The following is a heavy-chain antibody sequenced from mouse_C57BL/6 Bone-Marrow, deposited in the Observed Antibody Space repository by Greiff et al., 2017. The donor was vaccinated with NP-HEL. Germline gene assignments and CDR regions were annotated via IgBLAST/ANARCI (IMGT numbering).Heavy chain of an antibody. CDR3: TREVLRSSRRDWFAY. Sequence: VQLQQSGAELVRPGASVTLSCKASGYTFTDYEMHWVKQTPVHGLAWIGAIDPETGGSAYNQKFKGKAILTADKSSSTAYMELRSLTSEDSAVYYCTREVLRSSRRDWFAYWGQGTLVTVSA. J-gene: IGHJ3*01. CDR1: GYTFTDYE. V-gene: IGHV1-15*01. CDR2: IDPETGGS. D-gene: IGHD1-1*01.